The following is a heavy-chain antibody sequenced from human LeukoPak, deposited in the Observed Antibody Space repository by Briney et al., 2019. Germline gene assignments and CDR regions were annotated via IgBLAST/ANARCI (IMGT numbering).Heavy chain of an antibody. V-gene: IGHV4-34*01. J-gene: IGHJ5*02. CDR3: ARGLISGWGFSYWFDP. CDR2: INHSGST. D-gene: IGHD6-19*01. Sequence: KPSETLSLTCAVYGGSFSGYYWSWIRQPPGKGLEWIGEINHSGSTNYNPSLKSRVTISVDTSKNQFSLKLSSVTAADTAVYYCARGLISGWGFSYWFDPWGQGTLVTVSS. CDR1: GGSFSGYY.